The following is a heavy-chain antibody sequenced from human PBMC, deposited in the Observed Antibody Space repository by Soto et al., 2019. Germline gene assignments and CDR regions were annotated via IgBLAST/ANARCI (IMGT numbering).Heavy chain of an antibody. CDR2: IIPMFGTV. CDR1: GGTFSSFG. Sequence: QVQLVQSGAEVKKPGSSVKVSCKASGGTFSSFGIDWVRQAPGQGLEWMGDIIPMFGTVTYAQKFQGRVTITADESTTTVYMELSSLRSEDTAVYYCAREAPAHSSGWHFWGQGTLVTVSS. V-gene: IGHV1-69*12. J-gene: IGHJ4*02. D-gene: IGHD6-19*01. CDR3: AREAPAHSSGWHF.